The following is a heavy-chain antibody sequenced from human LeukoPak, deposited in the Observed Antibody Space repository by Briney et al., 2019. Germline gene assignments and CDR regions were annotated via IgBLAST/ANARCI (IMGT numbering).Heavy chain of an antibody. CDR3: ARHYYGSGSYYSRPYYFDY. CDR1: GYSFTSYW. J-gene: IGHJ4*02. CDR2: IYPGDSDT. Sequence: KSGKSLKISCKGSGYSFTSYWIGWVRQMPGKGLEWMGIIYPGDSDTRYSPSFQGQVTISADKSISTAYLQWSSLKASDTAMYYCARHYYGSGSYYSRPYYFDYWGQGTLVTVSS. D-gene: IGHD3-10*01. V-gene: IGHV5-51*01.